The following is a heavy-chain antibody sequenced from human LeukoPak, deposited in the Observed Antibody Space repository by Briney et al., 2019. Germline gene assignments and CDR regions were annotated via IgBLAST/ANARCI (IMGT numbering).Heavy chain of an antibody. CDR1: GYTFTGYY. CDR3: ARGLVAAPFDY. V-gene: IGHV1-2*06. D-gene: IGHD2-15*01. Sequence: ASVKVSCKASGYTFTGYYMHWVRQAAGQRREWIGRINPNSSGTNYAQKFQGRVTMTRDTSISTAYMELSRLRSDDTAVYYCARGLVAAPFDYWGQGTLVTVSS. CDR2: INPNSSGT. J-gene: IGHJ4*02.